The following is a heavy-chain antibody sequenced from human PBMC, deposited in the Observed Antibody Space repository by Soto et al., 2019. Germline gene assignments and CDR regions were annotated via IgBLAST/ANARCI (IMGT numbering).Heavy chain of an antibody. Sequence: PSETLSLTCTVSGGSVSSASYYWTWIRQSPGKGLEWIGYIYYTGSTNYNPSLKSRVTISVDTSKNLFSLKLTSATAADTAVYYCARDIRGYSRAFDYWGQGNMVTVSS. CDR1: GGSVSSASYY. D-gene: IGHD5-18*01. CDR2: IYYTGST. V-gene: IGHV4-61*01. J-gene: IGHJ4*02. CDR3: ARDIRGYSRAFDY.